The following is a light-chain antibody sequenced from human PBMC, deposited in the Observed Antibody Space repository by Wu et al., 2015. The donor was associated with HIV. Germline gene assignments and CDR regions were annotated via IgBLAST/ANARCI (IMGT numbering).Light chain of an antibody. CDR2: GPS. V-gene: IGKV3-15*01. J-gene: IGKJ4*01. Sequence: EVVMTQFPATLSVSAGDRASLSCRASQSVNSKIAWYQQKPGQAPRLLVYGPSTRATGVPARFTGSGSGTDFTLTITSLQSEDFAVYFCQQYNYWPSFGGGTKVEMK. CDR1: QSVNSK. CDR3: QQYNYWPS.